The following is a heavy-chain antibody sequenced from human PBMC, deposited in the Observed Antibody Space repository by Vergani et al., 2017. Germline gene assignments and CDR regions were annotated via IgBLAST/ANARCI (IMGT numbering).Heavy chain of an antibody. J-gene: IGHJ5*02. V-gene: IGHV1-2*02. CDR2: INPNSGGT. CDR1: GYTFTGYY. Sequence: QVQLVQSGAEVKKPGASVKVSCKASGYTFTGYYMHWVRQAPGQGLEWMGWINPNSGGTNYAQKFQGRVTMTTDTSISTAYMELSRLRSDDTAVYYGAGLRGSSKGGWFDPWGQGTLVTVSS. CDR3: AGLRGSSKGGWFDP. D-gene: IGHD1-26*01.